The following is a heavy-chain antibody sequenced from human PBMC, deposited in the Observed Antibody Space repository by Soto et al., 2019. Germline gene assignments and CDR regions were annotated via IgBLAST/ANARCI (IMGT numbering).Heavy chain of an antibody. CDR2: ISWSGINT. D-gene: IGHD3-10*01. Sequence: GGSLRLSCVASGFSFSTYAMSWVRQAPGKGLEWVSHISWSGINTNYADSVRGRFTFSRDNSNNALYLQMNSLRAEDTAVYYCARSLIIEGYYYYYMDVWGKGTTVTVSS. CDR3: ARSLIIEGYYYYYMDV. CDR1: GFSFSTYA. V-gene: IGHV3-23*01. J-gene: IGHJ6*03.